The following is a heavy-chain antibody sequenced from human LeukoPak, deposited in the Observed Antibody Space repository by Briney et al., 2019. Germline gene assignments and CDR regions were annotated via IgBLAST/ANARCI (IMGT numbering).Heavy chain of an antibody. CDR1: GFKFGRYG. J-gene: IGHJ4*02. V-gene: IGHV3-30*03. Sequence: GGSLRLSCVAPGFKFGRYGMHWVRQTPDKGLEWVAGISYDGRTQNYADSVKGRFTISRDNSKSTLYLQMNSLRADDTAVYYCARVSGYSGTCYVDYWGQGTLVTVSS. D-gene: IGHD6-13*01. CDR3: ARVSGYSGTCYVDY. CDR2: ISYDGRTQ.